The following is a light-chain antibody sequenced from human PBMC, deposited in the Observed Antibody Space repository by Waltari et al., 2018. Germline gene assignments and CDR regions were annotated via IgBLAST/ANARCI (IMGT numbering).Light chain of an antibody. J-gene: IGLJ2*01. CDR2: GNS. V-gene: IGLV1-40*01. CDR3: QSYDSSLSGSV. Sequence: QSVLTQPPSVSGAPGQRVTISCTGSSSNIGAGYAVHWYQQLPGTAPKLLIYGNSNRPSGDPDRFSGSKSGTSASLAITGLQAEDEADYYCQSYDSSLSGSVFGGGTKLTVL. CDR1: SSNIGAGYA.